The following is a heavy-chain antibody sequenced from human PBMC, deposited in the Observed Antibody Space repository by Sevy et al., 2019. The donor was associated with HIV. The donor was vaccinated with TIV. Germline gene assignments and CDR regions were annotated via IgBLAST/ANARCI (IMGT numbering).Heavy chain of an antibody. CDR2: ISSKGGGT. D-gene: IGHD6-19*01. CDR3: ARGKGSSWYEWNYYYMDV. J-gene: IGHJ6*03. Sequence: GGSLRLSCAASGFTFSSYTMHWVRQAPGKGLEYVSGISSKGGGTYYADSVKGRFTISRDNSKNTLSLQMGSLRAEDMAVYYCARGKGSSWYEWNYYYMDVWGKGTTVTVSS. V-gene: IGHV3-64*02. CDR1: GFTFSSYT.